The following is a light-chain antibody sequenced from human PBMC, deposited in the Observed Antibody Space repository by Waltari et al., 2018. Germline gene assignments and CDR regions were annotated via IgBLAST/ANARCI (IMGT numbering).Light chain of an antibody. Sequence: QVVLTQSPSASASLGASVKLTCTLSSGHSSYAIAWHQQQPEKGPRYLMKVNSDGSHNKGGGIPEGVSGSSSGAARYLTMSGLQSEDEADYYCQTWGTGPRVFGGGTKLTVL. V-gene: IGLV4-69*01. J-gene: IGLJ2*01. CDR3: QTWGTGPRV. CDR2: VNSDGSH. CDR1: SGHSSYA.